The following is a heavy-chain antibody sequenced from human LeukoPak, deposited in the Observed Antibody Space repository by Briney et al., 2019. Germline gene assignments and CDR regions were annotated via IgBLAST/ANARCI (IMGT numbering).Heavy chain of an antibody. D-gene: IGHD6-19*01. CDR2: SSAYNGNT. CDR1: GYTFTSHG. CDR3: ARDPAVQWLARWYGMDV. Sequence: ASVPVSFTASGYTFTSHGISWVRQAPCQGREWMGWSSAYNGNTNYAQKLQGRVTITTDTSTSTAYMELRSLTSDDTAVYYRARDPAVQWLARWYGMDVWGQGTTVTVSS. V-gene: IGHV1-18*01. J-gene: IGHJ6*02.